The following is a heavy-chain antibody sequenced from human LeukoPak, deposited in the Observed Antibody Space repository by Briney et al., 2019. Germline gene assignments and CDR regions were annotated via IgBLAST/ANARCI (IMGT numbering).Heavy chain of an antibody. J-gene: IGHJ3*02. CDR2: IRYDGSNK. CDR1: GFTFSSYG. CDR3: AKASSVTMIVVVILDAFDI. Sequence: GGSLRLSCAASGFTFSSYGLHWVRQAPGKGLEWVAFIRYDGSNKYYADSVKGRFTISRDNSKNTLYLQMNSLRAEDTAVYYCAKASSVTMIVVVILDAFDIWGQGTMVTVSS. D-gene: IGHD3-22*01. V-gene: IGHV3-30*02.